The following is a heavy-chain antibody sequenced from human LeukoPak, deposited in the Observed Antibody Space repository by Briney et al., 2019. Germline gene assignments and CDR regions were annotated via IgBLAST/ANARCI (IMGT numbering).Heavy chain of an antibody. CDR2: TYYRSKWFN. J-gene: IGHJ4*02. V-gene: IGHV6-1*01. CDR3: ARDLHELELYYFDS. CDR1: GDTVSSNNAA. Sequence: SQTLSLTCDISGDTVSSNNAAWSWIRQSPSRGLEWLGRTYYRSKWFNDYAMSVKGRMTINPDTSKNQFSLQLNSVTPEDTAVYFCARDLHELELYYFDSWGQGTLVIVSS. D-gene: IGHD1-7*01.